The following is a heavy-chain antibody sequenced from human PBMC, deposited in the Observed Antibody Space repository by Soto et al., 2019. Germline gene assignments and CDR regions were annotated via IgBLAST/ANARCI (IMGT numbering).Heavy chain of an antibody. V-gene: IGHV4-30-2*01. CDR1: GGSISSGGYS. Sequence: QLQLQESGSGLVKPSQTLSLTCAVSGGSISSGGYSWCWIRQPPGKGLAWIGYISHTGSTYYNPSLKSRVTKSVDRSKTQFSLKLSSVTAADTAVYYCARGGGFLGYWGQGTLVTVSS. CDR3: ARGGGFLGY. J-gene: IGHJ4*02. D-gene: IGHD3-10*01. CDR2: ISHTGST.